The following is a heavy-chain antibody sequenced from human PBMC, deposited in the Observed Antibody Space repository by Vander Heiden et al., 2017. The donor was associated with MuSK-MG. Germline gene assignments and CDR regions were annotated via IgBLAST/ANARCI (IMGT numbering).Heavy chain of an antibody. D-gene: IGHD3-10*01. Sequence: QVQLVQSGAEVKKPGSSVKVSCKASGGTFSSSAISWVRQAPGQGLGWMGGIIPIFGTANYAQKFQGRVTITADESTSTAYMELSSLRSEDTAVYYCARDPNGGFGEFSYYYMDVWGKGTTVTVSS. CDR2: IIPIFGTA. V-gene: IGHV1-69*01. J-gene: IGHJ6*03. CDR3: ARDPNGGFGEFSYYYMDV. CDR1: GGTFSSSA.